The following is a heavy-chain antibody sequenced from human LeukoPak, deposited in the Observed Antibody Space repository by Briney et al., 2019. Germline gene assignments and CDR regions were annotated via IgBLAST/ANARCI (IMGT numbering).Heavy chain of an antibody. CDR2: INHSGST. J-gene: IGHJ4*02. CDR3: ALYSHGPQPFDY. CDR1: GGSFSGYY. D-gene: IGHD5-18*01. V-gene: IGHV4-34*01. Sequence: SETLSLTCTVYGGSFSGYYWSWIRQPPGKGLEWIGEINHSGSTNYNPSLKSRVTISVDTSKNQFSLKLTSVTAADTAVYYRALYSHGPQPFDYWGQGTLVTVSS.